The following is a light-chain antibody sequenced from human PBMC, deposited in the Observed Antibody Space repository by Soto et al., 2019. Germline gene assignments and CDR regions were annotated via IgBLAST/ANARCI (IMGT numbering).Light chain of an antibody. CDR2: GAS. Sequence: EIVLTQSPGSLSLSPGERATLSCRASQSVSGSYLAWYQQKPGQAPRLLIYGASTRATGIPDRFSGSGSGTDFTLTISRLESEDFAVYYCQQRSNWLTFGGGTKVDIK. CDR3: QQRSNWLT. V-gene: IGKV3D-20*02. CDR1: QSVSGSY. J-gene: IGKJ4*01.